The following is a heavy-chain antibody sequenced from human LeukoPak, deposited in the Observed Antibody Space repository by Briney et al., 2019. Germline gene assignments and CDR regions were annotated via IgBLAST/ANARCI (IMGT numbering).Heavy chain of an antibody. CDR2: INPNSGGT. CDR1: GYTFTGYY. CDR3: ARAPKPNWFDP. J-gene: IGHJ5*02. Sequence: ASVKVSCKASGYTFTGYYMHWVRQAPGQGLEWMGWINPNSGGTNYAQKFQGWVTMTRDTSISTAYMELSRLRSDDTAVYYCARAPKPNWFDPWGQGTLVAVSS. V-gene: IGHV1-2*04.